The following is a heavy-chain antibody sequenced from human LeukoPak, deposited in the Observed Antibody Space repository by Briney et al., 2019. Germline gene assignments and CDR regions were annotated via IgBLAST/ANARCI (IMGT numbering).Heavy chain of an antibody. V-gene: IGHV3-53*01. Sequence: GGSLRLSCAASGFTVSSNYMSWVRQAPGKGLEWVSVIYSGGSTYYADSVKGRFTISRDNSKNTLYLQMNSLRAEDTAVYYCARGAIAVGENWFDPWGQGTLVTVSS. J-gene: IGHJ5*02. CDR2: IYSGGST. D-gene: IGHD6-19*01. CDR1: GFTVSSNY. CDR3: ARGAIAVGENWFDP.